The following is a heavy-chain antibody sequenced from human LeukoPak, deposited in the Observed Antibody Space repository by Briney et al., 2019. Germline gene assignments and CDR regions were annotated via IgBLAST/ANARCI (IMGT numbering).Heavy chain of an antibody. Sequence: GGSLRLSCETSGSTFSNYGMSWVRQAPGKGLEWVSSISGSSGYIYYADSVKDRFTISRDNAENSLYLQMDSLRDEDTAVYYCARGRGYSSSSTDMDVWGRGTTVTVSS. CDR3: ARGRGYSSSSTDMDV. D-gene: IGHD6-6*01. V-gene: IGHV3-21*01. CDR1: GSTFSNYG. J-gene: IGHJ6*02. CDR2: ISGSSGYI.